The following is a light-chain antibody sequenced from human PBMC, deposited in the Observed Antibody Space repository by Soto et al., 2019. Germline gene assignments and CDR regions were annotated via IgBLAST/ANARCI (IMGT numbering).Light chain of an antibody. V-gene: IGKV3-15*01. J-gene: IGKJ2*01. CDR2: GAS. Sequence: EIVMTQSPVTLSVSPGERATLSCRASQSVSSKLAWYQQKPGQAPSLLIYGASTRATGIPARFSGSGSGTEFTLSISSLQSEDFAVYYCQQYNNWPQTFGQGTTLEIK. CDR3: QQYNNWPQT. CDR1: QSVSSK.